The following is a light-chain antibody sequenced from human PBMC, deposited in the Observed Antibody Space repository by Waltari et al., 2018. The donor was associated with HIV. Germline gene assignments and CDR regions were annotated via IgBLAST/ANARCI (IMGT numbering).Light chain of an antibody. CDR3: CSYAGSSTLDWV. Sequence: QSALTQPASVSGSPGQSITISCTGTSRDGGSYNLVSWYQQHPGKAPKLMIYEGSKRPSGVSNRFSGSKSGNTASLTISGLQAEDEADYYCCSYAGSSTLDWVFGGGTKLTVL. J-gene: IGLJ3*02. CDR1: SRDGGSYNL. V-gene: IGLV2-23*01. CDR2: EGS.